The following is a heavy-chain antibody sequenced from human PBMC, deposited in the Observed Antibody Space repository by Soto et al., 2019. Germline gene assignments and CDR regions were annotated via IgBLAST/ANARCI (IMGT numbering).Heavy chain of an antibody. CDR3: ASNLWFGELLYRTTGPADV. CDR1: GGSISSSSYY. V-gene: IGHV4-39*01. Sequence: SETLSLTCTVSGGSISSSSYYWGWIRQPPGKGLEWIGSIYYSGSTYYNPSLKSRVTISVDTSKNQFPLKLSSVTAADTAVYYCASNLWFGELLYRTTGPADVWGQGTTVTVSS. J-gene: IGHJ6*02. D-gene: IGHD3-10*01. CDR2: IYYSGST.